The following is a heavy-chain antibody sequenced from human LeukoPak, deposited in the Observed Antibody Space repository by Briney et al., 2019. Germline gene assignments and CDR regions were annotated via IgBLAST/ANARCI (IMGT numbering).Heavy chain of an antibody. Sequence: SETLSLTCAVSGASINDFYGTWIRQPPGQGLEWIGYVYYGGSTNYNPSLKSRVSMSVDTSKNQFSLTLTSVTAADTAFYYCARGGIRGCSAFDNLDFWGLGTHVTVSS. J-gene: IGHJ4*02. V-gene: IGHV4-59*01. CDR2: VYYGGST. D-gene: IGHD5-12*01. CDR3: ARGGIRGCSAFDNLDF. CDR1: GASINDFY.